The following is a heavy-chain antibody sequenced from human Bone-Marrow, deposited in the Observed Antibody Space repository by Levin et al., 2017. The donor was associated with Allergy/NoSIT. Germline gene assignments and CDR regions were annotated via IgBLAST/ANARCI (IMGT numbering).Heavy chain of an antibody. D-gene: IGHD1-1*01. CDR1: GGSFSGYY. CDR2: IDHSGST. J-gene: IGHJ5*02. V-gene: IGHV4-34*01. CDR3: ARSSGTTYYVWFDP. Sequence: SETLSLTCAVFGGSFSGYYWTWIRQPPGKGLEWIGEIDHSGSTNYNPSLKSRVSISLDTSKSQFSLKMTSVTAADTAVYYCARSSGTTYYVWFDPWGPGTLATVSS.